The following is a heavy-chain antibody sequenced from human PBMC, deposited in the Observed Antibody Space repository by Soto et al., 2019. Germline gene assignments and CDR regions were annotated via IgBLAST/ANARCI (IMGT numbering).Heavy chain of an antibody. V-gene: IGHV1-69*18. CDR2: IIPVFRTS. Sequence: QVQLVQSGAELKKPGSSVKVSCSASGVTFSSYAFTWVRQAPGQGLEWMGNIIPVFRTSNYAQGFQGRLTISADESTNTNSMELSILRSEDTAVYFCAKDGSWDGGGGESWGQGTLVIVSS. J-gene: IGHJ4*02. CDR3: AKDGSWDGGGGES. D-gene: IGHD3-16*01. CDR1: GVTFSSYA.